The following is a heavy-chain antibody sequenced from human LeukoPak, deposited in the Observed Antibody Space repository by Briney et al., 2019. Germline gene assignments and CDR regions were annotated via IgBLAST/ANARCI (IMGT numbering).Heavy chain of an antibody. CDR3: ARDEVVLDYGEYFQH. V-gene: IGHV3-9*01. CDR1: GFTFDDYA. CDR2: ISWNSGSV. Sequence: PGGSLRLSCAASGFTFDDYAMHWVRQAPGKGLEWVSGISWNSGSVGYADSVKGRFTISRDNAKKSLYLQMNSLRAEDTAVYYCARDEVVLDYGEYFQHWGQGTLVTVSS. J-gene: IGHJ1*01. D-gene: IGHD4-17*01.